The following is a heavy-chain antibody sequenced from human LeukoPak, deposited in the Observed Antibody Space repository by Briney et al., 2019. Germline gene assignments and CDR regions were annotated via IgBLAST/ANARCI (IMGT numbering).Heavy chain of an antibody. CDR2: IIPILGIA. V-gene: IGHV1-69*04. D-gene: IGHD1-1*01. Sequence: SVKVSCKASGGTFSSYAISWVRQAPGQGLEWMGRIIPILGIANYAQKFQGRVTITADKSTSTAYMELSSLRSEDTAVYYCARVPSSTGTEYNWFDPWGQGTLVTVSS. J-gene: IGHJ5*02. CDR3: ARVPSSTGTEYNWFDP. CDR1: GGTFSSYA.